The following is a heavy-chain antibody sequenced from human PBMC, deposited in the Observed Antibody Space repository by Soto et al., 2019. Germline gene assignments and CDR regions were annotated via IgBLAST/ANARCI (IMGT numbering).Heavy chain of an antibody. J-gene: IGHJ5*02. V-gene: IGHV1-69*06. CDR3: ARGGLGGSYRRTWFDP. Sequence: SVKVSCKASGGTFSSYAISWVRQAPGQGLEWMGGIIPIFGTANYAQKFQGRVTITADKSTSTAYMELSSLRSEDTAVYYCARGGLGGSYRRTWFDPWGQGTLVTVSS. CDR1: GGTFSSYA. D-gene: IGHD1-26*01. CDR2: IIPIFGTA.